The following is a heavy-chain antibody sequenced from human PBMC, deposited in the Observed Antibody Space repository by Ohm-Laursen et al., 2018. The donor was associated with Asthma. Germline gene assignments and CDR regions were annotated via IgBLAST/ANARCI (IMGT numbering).Heavy chain of an antibody. J-gene: IGHJ4*02. Sequence: SLRLSCSASGFTFSSYAMHWVRQAPGKGLEWVAVISYDGSNKYYADSVKGRFTVSRDDSKNTLYLQMNSLRPDDTAVYYCARDVMEWYLPAFDFWGQGTLVTVSS. CDR3: ARDVMEWYLPAFDF. V-gene: IGHV3-30-3*01. D-gene: IGHD3-3*01. CDR2: ISYDGSNK. CDR1: GFTFSSYA.